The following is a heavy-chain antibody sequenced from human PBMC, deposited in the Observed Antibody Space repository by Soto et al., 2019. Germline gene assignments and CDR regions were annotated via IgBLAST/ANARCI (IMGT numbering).Heavy chain of an antibody. Sequence: EVQLEESGGGLVQPGGSLRLSCVVSGFSLTDYWIHWVRQAPGEGLVWVSRISEYGKIDYADSVKGRFTISRDIAKSTVYLQMNSLGAEDTAVYYCVRCDSKNSYGYFYWGQGTLVTVSS. CDR1: GFSLTDYW. CDR2: ISEYGKI. D-gene: IGHD5-18*01. V-gene: IGHV3-74*01. J-gene: IGHJ4*02. CDR3: VRCDSKNSYGYFY.